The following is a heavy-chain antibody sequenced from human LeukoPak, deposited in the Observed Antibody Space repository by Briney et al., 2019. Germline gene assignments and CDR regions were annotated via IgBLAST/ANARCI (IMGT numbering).Heavy chain of an antibody. V-gene: IGHV1-2*02. CDR1: GYTFTGYY. Sequence: ASVKVSCKASGYTFTGYYMHWVRQAPGQGLEWMGWINPNSGGTNYAQKFQGRVTMTRDTSISTAYMELSRLRSDDTAVYYCARSEVGYCSSTSCYHFDYWGQGTLVTASS. D-gene: IGHD2-2*01. CDR3: ARSEVGYCSSTSCYHFDY. J-gene: IGHJ4*02. CDR2: INPNSGGT.